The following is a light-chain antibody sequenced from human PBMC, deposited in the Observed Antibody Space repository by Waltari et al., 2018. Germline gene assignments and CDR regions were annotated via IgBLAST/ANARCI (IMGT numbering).Light chain of an antibody. Sequence: EIVLTQSPDTLSLSTGERATLSCRASQSVGYYLAWYQHKPGQAPRLLIHDASVRATGIPARFSGSGSGTDFTLTISRLEAEDFAVYFCLQRSNRPLTFGGGTKVEIK. CDR3: LQRSNRPLT. V-gene: IGKV3-11*01. J-gene: IGKJ4*01. CDR1: QSVGYY. CDR2: DAS.